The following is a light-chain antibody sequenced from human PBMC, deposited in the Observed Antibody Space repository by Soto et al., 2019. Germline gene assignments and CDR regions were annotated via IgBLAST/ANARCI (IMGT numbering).Light chain of an antibody. V-gene: IGLV1-44*01. J-gene: IGLJ3*02. CDR2: TND. Sequence: QSVLTQPPSASGTPGQRVTISCSGTSSNIGSNPVNWYQQLPGAAPKLLIYTNDQRPSGVPDRFSGSKSGTSASLAINGLQSDDEADYYCATWDASLNGWVFGGGTKLTVL. CDR1: SSNIGSNP. CDR3: ATWDASLNGWV.